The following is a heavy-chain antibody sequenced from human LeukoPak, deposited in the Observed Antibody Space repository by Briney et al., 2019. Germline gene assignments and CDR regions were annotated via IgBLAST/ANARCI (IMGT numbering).Heavy chain of an antibody. CDR1: GGSISSSSYY. V-gene: IGHV4-39*01. CDR3: ARLVGATIVDY. Sequence: PSETLSLTCTVSGGSISSSSYYWGWIRQPPGKGLEWIGSIYYSGSTYYNPSLKSRVTISVDTSKNQFSLKLSSVTAADTAVYYCARLVGATIVDYWGQGTLVTVSS. CDR2: IYYSGST. D-gene: IGHD1-26*01. J-gene: IGHJ4*02.